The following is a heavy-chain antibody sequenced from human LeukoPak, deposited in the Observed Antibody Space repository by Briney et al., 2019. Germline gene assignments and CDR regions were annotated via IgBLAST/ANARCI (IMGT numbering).Heavy chain of an antibody. CDR3: AKATYYYGSGINYAMDV. CDR1: GFIFEEYA. CDR2: VNWNSGSI. J-gene: IGHJ6*02. Sequence: GRSLRLSCAASGFIFEEYAMLGLRQAPPKGLEWVSGVNWNSGSIRYADSVQGRFTISRDNAKGSLYLQMNSLRAEDRALYYCAKATYYYGSGINYAMDVWGQGTTVTVSS. D-gene: IGHD3-10*01. V-gene: IGHV3-9*01.